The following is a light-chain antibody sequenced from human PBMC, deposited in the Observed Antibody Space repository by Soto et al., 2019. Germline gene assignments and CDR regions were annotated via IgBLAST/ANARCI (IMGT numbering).Light chain of an antibody. CDR3: QHYNSYSEA. Sequence: DIQMTQSPSTLSASVVDSVTITCRASQLISSWLAWYQQKPGKAPKLLIYKASTLKSGVPSRFSGSGSGTEFTLTISSLQPDDFATYYCQHYNSYSEAFGQGTKVDIK. J-gene: IGKJ1*01. CDR2: KAS. V-gene: IGKV1-5*03. CDR1: QLISSW.